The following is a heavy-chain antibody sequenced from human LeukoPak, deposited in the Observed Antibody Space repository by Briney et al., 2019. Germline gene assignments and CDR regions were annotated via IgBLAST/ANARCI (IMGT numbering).Heavy chain of an antibody. D-gene: IGHD3-22*01. V-gene: IGHV1-2*02. Sequence: ASVKVSCKVSGYTFTGYYMHWVRQAPGQGLEWMGWINPNSGGTNYAQKFQGRVTMTRDTSISTAYMELSRLRSDDTAVYYCARGGSGVVVITTMGYWGQGTLVTVSS. CDR1: GYTFTGYY. CDR3: ARGGSGVVVITTMGY. J-gene: IGHJ4*02. CDR2: INPNSGGT.